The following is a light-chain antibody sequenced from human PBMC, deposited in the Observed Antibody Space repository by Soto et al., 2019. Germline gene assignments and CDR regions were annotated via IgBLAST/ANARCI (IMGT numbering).Light chain of an antibody. V-gene: IGKV3-20*01. CDR3: QQKGT. Sequence: EIVLTQSQSTLSLSPGERATLSCRASRSLSSSYVVWYQQKPGQAPRLLIYAASRRATGIPDRFSGSGSATEYTLTISRLEPEDFAVYYCQQKGTFGQGTKLEIK. CDR1: RSLSSSY. CDR2: AAS. J-gene: IGKJ2*01.